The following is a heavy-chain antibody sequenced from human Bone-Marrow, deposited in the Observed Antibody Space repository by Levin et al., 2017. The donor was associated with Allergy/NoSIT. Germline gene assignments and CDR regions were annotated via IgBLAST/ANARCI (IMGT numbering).Heavy chain of an antibody. CDR3: ARDGSDYGDSEYYFDY. CDR2: IIPIFGTA. J-gene: IGHJ4*02. CDR1: GGTFISYA. D-gene: IGHD4-17*01. V-gene: IGHV1-69*06. Sequence: SVKVSCKASGGTFISYAISWVRQAPGQGLEWMGGIIPIFGTANYAQKFQGRVTITADKSTSTAYMELSSLRSEDTAVYYCARDGSDYGDSEYYFDYWGQGTLVTVSS.